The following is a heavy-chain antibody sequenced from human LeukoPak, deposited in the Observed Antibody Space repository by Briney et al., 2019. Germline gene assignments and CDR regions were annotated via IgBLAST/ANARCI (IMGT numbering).Heavy chain of an antibody. V-gene: IGHV6-1*01. CDR2: TYYRSKWFN. J-gene: IGHJ4*02. CDR3: ARTSGYFDY. D-gene: IGHD6-19*01. CDR1: GDSVSSKSAA. Sequence: SQTLSLTCVISGDSVSSKSAAWNWIRQSPSRGLEWLGRTYYRSKWFNDYAVSLKGRITINPDTSKNQFSLQLNSVTPEDTAVYFCARTSGYFDYWGQGTLVTVSS.